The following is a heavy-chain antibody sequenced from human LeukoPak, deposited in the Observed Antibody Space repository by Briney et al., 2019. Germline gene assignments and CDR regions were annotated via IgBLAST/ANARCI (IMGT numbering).Heavy chain of an antibody. CDR1: GGPISSSSYY. V-gene: IGHV4-39*07. J-gene: IGHJ4*02. CDR3: ARRLDKNDY. Sequence: SETLSLTCAVSGGPISSSSYYWGWIRQPPGKGLEWIGSIYYSGSTYYNPSLKSRVTISVDTSKNQFSLKLSSVTAADTAVYYCARRLDKNDYWGQGTLVTVSS. D-gene: IGHD6-19*01. CDR2: IYYSGST.